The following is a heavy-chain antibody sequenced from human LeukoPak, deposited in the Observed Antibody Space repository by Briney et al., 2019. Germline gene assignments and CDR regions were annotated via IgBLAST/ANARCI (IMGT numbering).Heavy chain of an antibody. J-gene: IGHJ5*02. Sequence: SETLSLTCTVSGGSISSSSYYWGWIRQPPGKGLEWIGSIYYSGSTYYNPSLKSRVTISVDTSKNQFSLKLSSVTAADTAVYYCARRSPVSFGGVIVKYNWFDPWGQGTLVTVSS. CDR2: IYYSGST. CDR1: GGSISSSSYY. V-gene: IGHV4-39*01. D-gene: IGHD3-16*02. CDR3: ARRSPVSFGGVIVKYNWFDP.